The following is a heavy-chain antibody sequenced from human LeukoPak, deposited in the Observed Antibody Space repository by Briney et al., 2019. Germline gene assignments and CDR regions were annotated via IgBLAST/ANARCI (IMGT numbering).Heavy chain of an antibody. V-gene: IGHV1-2*02. J-gene: IGHJ5*02. CDR1: GYSFTGYY. Sequence: GASETVSCKASGYSFTGYYLHWVRLAPAQGLGWVGLFNLNSGGTNYAQPFQGRGTMTRDRATSTAYMELSRLSSDATAVFYFCRASHAAARFNWFDPGGQGTLVTVSS. CDR2: FNLNSGGT. D-gene: IGHD6-25*01. CDR3: CRASHAAARFNWFDP.